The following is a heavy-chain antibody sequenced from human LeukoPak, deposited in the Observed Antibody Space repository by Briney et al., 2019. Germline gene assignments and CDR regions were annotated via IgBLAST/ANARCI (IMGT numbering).Heavy chain of an antibody. CDR1: GDFLSRGSYY. V-gene: IGHV4-39*01. CDR2: IYYSGSI. CDR3: AILCQVTSCAKFDY. Sequence: PSETLSLTCTFSGDFLSRGSYYWVWIRQSPGKGLAWIGSIYYSGSIFYNASFESRLTLSLDTSKNQFYLKLRSLTAADTAVYYCAILCQVTSCAKFDYWGQRIQVTVSS. J-gene: IGHJ4*02. D-gene: IGHD2-21*02.